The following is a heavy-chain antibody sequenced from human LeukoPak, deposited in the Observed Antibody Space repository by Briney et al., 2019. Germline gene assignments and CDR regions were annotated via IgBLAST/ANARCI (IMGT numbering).Heavy chain of an antibody. J-gene: IGHJ4*02. CDR2: INSDGSST. CDR1: GFTFSSYW. CDR3: ARETSGSGRFLISSLPYFDY. V-gene: IGHV3-74*01. Sequence: PGGSLRLSCAASGFTFSSYWMHWVRQAPGKGLVWVSRINSDGSSTSYADSVKGRFTISRDNAKNTLYLQMNSLRAEDTAVYYCARETSGSGRFLISSLPYFDYWGQGTLVTVSS. D-gene: IGHD6-19*01.